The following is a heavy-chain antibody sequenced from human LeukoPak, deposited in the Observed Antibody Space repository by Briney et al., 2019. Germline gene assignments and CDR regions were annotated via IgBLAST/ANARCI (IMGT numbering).Heavy chain of an antibody. D-gene: IGHD6-13*01. Sequence: GESLKISFKGSGYRFTSYWIGGVRQMPGKGLEWRGIIYPGDSDTRYSPSFQGQVTISADKSISTAYLQWSSLKASDTAMYYCARRARGAAATPDYWGQGTLVTVSS. CDR1: GYRFTSYW. CDR3: ARRARGAAATPDY. CDR2: IYPGDSDT. V-gene: IGHV5-51*01. J-gene: IGHJ4*02.